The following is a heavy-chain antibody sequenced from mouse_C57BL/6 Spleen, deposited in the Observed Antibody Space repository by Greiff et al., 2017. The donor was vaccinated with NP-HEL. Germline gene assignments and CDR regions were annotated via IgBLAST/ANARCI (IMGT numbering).Heavy chain of an antibody. J-gene: IGHJ1*03. CDR3: ARHTDYSNYWYFDV. V-gene: IGHV2-6-1*01. D-gene: IGHD2-5*01. CDR2: IWSDGST. Sequence: VKLMESGPGLVAPSQSLSITCTVSGFSLTSYGVHWVRQPPGKGLEWLVVIWSDGSTTYNSALKSRLSISKDNSKSQVFLKMNSLQTDDTAMYYCARHTDYSNYWYFDVWGTGTTVTVSS. CDR1: GFSLTSYG.